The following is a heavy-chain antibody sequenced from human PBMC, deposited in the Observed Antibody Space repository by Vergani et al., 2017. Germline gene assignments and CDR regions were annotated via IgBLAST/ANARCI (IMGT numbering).Heavy chain of an antibody. CDR1: GGSFSGYY. D-gene: IGHD2-15*01. CDR2: IYYSGST. V-gene: IGHV4-34*01. CDR3: ARGRPRGLIVVVVAARSSFDY. Sequence: QVQLQQWGAGLLKPSETLSLTCAVYGGSFSGYYWSWIRQPPGKGLEWIGSIYYSGSTYNNPSLKSRVTISVDTSKNQFSLKLSSVTAADTAVYYCARGRPRGLIVVVVAARSSFDYWGQGTLVTVSS. J-gene: IGHJ4*02.